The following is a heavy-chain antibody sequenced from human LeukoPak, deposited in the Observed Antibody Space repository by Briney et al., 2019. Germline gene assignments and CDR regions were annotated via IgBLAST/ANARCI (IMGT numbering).Heavy chain of an antibody. D-gene: IGHD1-14*01. CDR2: IHNSGRT. V-gene: IGHV4-59*08. J-gene: IGHJ4*02. CDR3: ARHGTISSESYFDY. CDR1: GGSVSSYY. Sequence: SETLSLTCSVSGGSVSSYYWSWIRQSPGKGLEWIGYIHNSGRTNYNPSLKSRVTGFVDTSKNQVSLRLSSVTAADTAVYYCARHGTISSESYFDYWGQRALVTVSS.